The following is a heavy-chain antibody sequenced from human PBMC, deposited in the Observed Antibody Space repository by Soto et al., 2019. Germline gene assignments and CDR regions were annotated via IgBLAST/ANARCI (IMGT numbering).Heavy chain of an antibody. V-gene: IGHV4-34*01. CDR1: GGSFSGYY. CDR3: ARGYDLDIVATILCH. J-gene: IGHJ4*02. Sequence: SETLSLTCTVSGGSFSGYYWSWSRQPPGKGVEWIGEINHSGSTNYNPSLKSRVTISVDTSKNQFSLKLSSVTAADTAVYYCARGYDLDIVATILCHWDQGTLVTVS. CDR2: INHSGST. D-gene: IGHD5-12*01.